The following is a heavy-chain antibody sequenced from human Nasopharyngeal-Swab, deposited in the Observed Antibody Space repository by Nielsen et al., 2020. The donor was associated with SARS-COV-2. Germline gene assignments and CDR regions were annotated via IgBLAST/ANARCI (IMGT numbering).Heavy chain of an antibody. Sequence: GESLKISCAASGFTVSSNYMSWVRQAPGKGLEWVSVIYSGGSTYYADSVKGRFTISRDKSKNTLYLQMNSLRAEDTAVYYCARDPRGSGYYYYYYGMDVWGQGTTVTVSS. CDR3: ARDPRGSGYYYYYYGMDV. D-gene: IGHD3-3*01. CDR1: GFTVSSNY. CDR2: IYSGGST. J-gene: IGHJ6*02. V-gene: IGHV3-53*01.